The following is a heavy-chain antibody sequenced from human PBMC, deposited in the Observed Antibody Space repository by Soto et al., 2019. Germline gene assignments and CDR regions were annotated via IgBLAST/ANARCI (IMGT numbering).Heavy chain of an antibody. D-gene: IGHD4-17*01. V-gene: IGHV3-23*01. CDR3: TKGFDYGDTKHIDH. CDR1: GFDFSTHA. CDR2: ITNTGRTT. J-gene: IGHJ5*02. Sequence: PGGSLRLSCAASGFDFSTHALTWVRQAPGKGLEWLSSITNTGRTTLYADSVKGRFTISRENSRNTLHLHMNNLRVGDTAIYYCTKGFDYGDTKHIDHWGQGTLVTV.